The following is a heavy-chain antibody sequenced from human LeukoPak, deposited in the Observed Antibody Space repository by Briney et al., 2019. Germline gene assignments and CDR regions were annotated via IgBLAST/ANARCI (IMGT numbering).Heavy chain of an antibody. V-gene: IGHV3-43*02. D-gene: IGHD5-24*01. CDR3: AKDKSRDGYIGDAFDI. CDR1: GFTFDDYA. Sequence: GGSLRLSCAASGFTFDDYAMHWVRQAPGKGLEWVSLISGDGGSTYYADSVKGRFTISRDHSKNSLYLQMNSLRTEDTALYYCAKDKSRDGYIGDAFDIWGQGTMVTVSS. J-gene: IGHJ3*02. CDR2: ISGDGGST.